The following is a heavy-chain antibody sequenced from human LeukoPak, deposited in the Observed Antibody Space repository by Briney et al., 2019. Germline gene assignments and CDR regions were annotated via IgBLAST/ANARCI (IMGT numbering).Heavy chain of an antibody. CDR2: IYPGDSDT. V-gene: IGHV5-51*01. J-gene: IGHJ4*02. CDR3: ARLTYDSSGYYPLYFDY. D-gene: IGHD3-22*01. Sequence: GKSLKISCKASGYTFGNYWIAWVRQMPGKGLEWMAIIYPGDSDTRYSPSFQGQVTISADKSISTAYLQWSSLKASDTAMYYCARLTYDSSGYYPLYFDYWGQGTLVTVSS. CDR1: GYTFGNYW.